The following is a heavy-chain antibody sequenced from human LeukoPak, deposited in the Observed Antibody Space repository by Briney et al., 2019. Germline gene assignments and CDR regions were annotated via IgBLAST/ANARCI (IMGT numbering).Heavy chain of an antibody. CDR2: ISSSGSTI. CDR3: AKHLFGVATGYPFDI. D-gene: IGHD3-3*01. J-gene: IGHJ3*02. Sequence: GRSLRLSCAASGFTFDDYGMHWVRQAPGKGLEWVSYISSSGSTIYYADSVKGRFTISRDNAKNSLYLQMNSLRAEDTATYYCAKHLFGVATGYPFDIWGQGTMVTLSS. V-gene: IGHV3-11*01. CDR1: GFTFDDYG.